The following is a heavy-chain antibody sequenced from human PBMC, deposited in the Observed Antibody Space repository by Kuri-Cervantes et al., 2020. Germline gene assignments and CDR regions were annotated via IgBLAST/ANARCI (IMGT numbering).Heavy chain of an antibody. CDR3: ARGFQMVRGAYLRGRPYFQH. J-gene: IGHJ1*01. Sequence: SETLSLTCSVSGGSLDYYYWSWIRQPPGKGLEWIGYVYYTGDTYYNPSLKSRVTISVDTSKNQFSLKLSSVTAADTAVYYCARGFQMVRGAYLRGRPYFQHWGQGTLVTVSS. V-gene: IGHV4-59*12. CDR2: VYYTGDT. D-gene: IGHD3-10*01. CDR1: GGSLDYYY.